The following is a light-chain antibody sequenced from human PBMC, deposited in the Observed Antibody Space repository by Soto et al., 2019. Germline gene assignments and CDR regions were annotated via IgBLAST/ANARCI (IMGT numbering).Light chain of an antibody. V-gene: IGLV2-14*01. J-gene: IGLJ1*01. CDR1: SSEVGGYNY. CDR3: SSYTSSSTLDV. Sequence: QSALTQPASVSGSPGQSITISCTGTSSEVGGYNYVSWYQQHPGKAPKLMIYDVSNRPSGVSNRFSGSKSGNTASLTISGLQSEDEADYYCSSYTSSSTLDVFGTGTKATVL. CDR2: DVS.